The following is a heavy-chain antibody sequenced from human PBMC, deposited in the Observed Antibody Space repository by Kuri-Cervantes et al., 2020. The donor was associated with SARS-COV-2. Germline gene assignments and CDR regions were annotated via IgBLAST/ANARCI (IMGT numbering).Heavy chain of an antibody. CDR2: MYSSGTT. CDR1: GGSISRYY. CDR3: ARSQHPTSRFYYYSVDL. Sequence: ESLKISCTVSGGSISRYYWSWIRQPAGKGLEWVGRMYSSGTTKYNPSLKSRVTISADTSKTQFSLNLSSVTAADTAVYYCARSQHPTSRFYYYSVDLWGQGTTVTVSS. J-gene: IGHJ6*02. V-gene: IGHV4-4*07.